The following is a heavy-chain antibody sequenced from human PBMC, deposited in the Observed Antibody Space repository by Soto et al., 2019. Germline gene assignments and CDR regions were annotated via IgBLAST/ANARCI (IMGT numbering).Heavy chain of an antibody. CDR3: ARVKSGPWQFPETGRDWFDP. D-gene: IGHD2-21*01. Sequence: ASVKVSCKASGGTFSSYAISWVRQAPGQGLEWMGGIIPIFGTANYAQKFQGRVTITADKSTSTAYMELSSLRSEDTAVYYCARVKSGPWQFPETGRDWFDPWGQGTLVTVSS. CDR1: GGTFSSYA. V-gene: IGHV1-69*06. J-gene: IGHJ5*02. CDR2: IIPIFGTA.